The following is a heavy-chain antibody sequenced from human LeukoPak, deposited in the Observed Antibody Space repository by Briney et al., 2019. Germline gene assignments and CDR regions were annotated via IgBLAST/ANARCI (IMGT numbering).Heavy chain of an antibody. CDR1: GFTFSSYS. CDR3: ARGYCSSTSCYHNYFDY. V-gene: IGHV3-48*01. CDR2: ISSSSSTI. J-gene: IGHJ4*02. D-gene: IGHD2-2*01. Sequence: GGSLRLSCAASGFTFSSYSMNWVRQAPGKGLEWVSYISSSSSTIYYADSVKGRFTISRDNSKNTLYLQMNSLRAEDTAVYYCARGYCSSTSCYHNYFDYWGQGTLVTVSS.